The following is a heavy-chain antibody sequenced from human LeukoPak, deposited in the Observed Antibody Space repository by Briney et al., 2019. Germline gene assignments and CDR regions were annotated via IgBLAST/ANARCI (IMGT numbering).Heavy chain of an antibody. D-gene: IGHD2-21*01. Sequence: PSETLSLTCTVSGGSISSGSYYWSWIRQPAGKGLEWIGRIYTSGSTNYNPSLKSRVTISVDTSKNQFSLKLSSVTAADTAVYYCASGCGGDCYSTEYFQHWGQGTLATVSS. CDR2: IYTSGST. CDR1: GGSISSGSYY. V-gene: IGHV4-61*02. J-gene: IGHJ1*01. CDR3: ASGCGGDCYSTEYFQH.